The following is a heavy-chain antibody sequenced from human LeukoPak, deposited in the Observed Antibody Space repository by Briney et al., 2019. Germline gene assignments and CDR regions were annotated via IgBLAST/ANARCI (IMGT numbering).Heavy chain of an antibody. CDR3: ARDRAAEGSGSLLNGFDP. CDR1: GGSINNYY. V-gene: IGHV4-4*07. D-gene: IGHD6-19*01. J-gene: IGHJ5*02. Sequence: SETLSLTCTVSGGSINNYYWSWIRQPAGKGLEWIGRIFPSGSTNYNPSLKSRVTMSVDPSKNQFSLRLSSVTAADTAVYYCARDRAAEGSGSLLNGFDPWGQGTLVTVSS. CDR2: IFPSGST.